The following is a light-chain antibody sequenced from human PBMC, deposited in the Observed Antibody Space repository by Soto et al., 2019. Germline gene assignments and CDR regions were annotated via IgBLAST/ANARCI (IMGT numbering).Light chain of an antibody. V-gene: IGKV1-8*01. Sequence: AIRMTQSPSSFSASTGDRVTITCRASQGISSYLAWYQQKPGKAPKLLIYAASNLQSGVPSRFSGSGSGTDFTLTISCLQSEDFATYYCQQYYSYPRTVGQGTRLEIK. CDR3: QQYYSYPRT. CDR2: AAS. J-gene: IGKJ5*01. CDR1: QGISSY.